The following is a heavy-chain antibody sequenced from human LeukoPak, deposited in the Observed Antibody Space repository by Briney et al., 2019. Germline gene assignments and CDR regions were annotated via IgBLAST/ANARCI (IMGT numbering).Heavy chain of an antibody. CDR2: VHPSTGST. CDR1: GYTFTSYD. V-gene: IGHV1-46*01. D-gene: IGHD6-19*01. J-gene: IGHJ6*02. CDR3: AREWGLRLAVNSKGMDV. Sequence: ASVKVSCKVSGYTFTSYDIHWVRQAPGQGLEWMGIVHPSTGSTSFTQKFQGRVTMTSDTSTRTVYMELSSLRSEDTAVYYCAREWGLRLAVNSKGMDVWGQGTTVIVSS.